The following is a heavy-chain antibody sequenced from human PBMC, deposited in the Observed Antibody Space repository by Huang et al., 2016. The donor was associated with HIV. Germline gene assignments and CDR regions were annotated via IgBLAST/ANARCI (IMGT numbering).Heavy chain of an antibody. CDR3: AKDGADEEWDIDY. J-gene: IGHJ4*02. CDR1: GFIFSTSG. CDR2: ISYDGSNK. D-gene: IGHD1-26*01. Sequence: VQLVESGGGVVQPGRSLRLACAASGFIFSTSGLHWVRQAPGKGLEWVAVISYDGSNKYYAHSVKGRFTIARDTSENKVYLQMNSLRHEDTAVYYCAKDGADEEWDIDYWGQGTLVTVSS. V-gene: IGHV3-30*18.